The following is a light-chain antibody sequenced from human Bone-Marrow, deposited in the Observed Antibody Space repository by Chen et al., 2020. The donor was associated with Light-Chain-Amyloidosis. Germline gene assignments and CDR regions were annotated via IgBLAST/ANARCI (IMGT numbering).Light chain of an antibody. V-gene: IGKV2D-29*02. J-gene: IGKJ4*01. CDR1: QSLLHRDGKTY. CDR2: EVS. Sequence: DVALTQTPLSVSVTPGQPASISCKSSQSLLHRDGKTYLYWYLQKPGQSPQLLIYEVSKRFSGVPDMFSGSGSGTDFTLRIGRVEADDVGSYYCMQGIQLPLTFGGGTKVEIK. CDR3: MQGIQLPLT.